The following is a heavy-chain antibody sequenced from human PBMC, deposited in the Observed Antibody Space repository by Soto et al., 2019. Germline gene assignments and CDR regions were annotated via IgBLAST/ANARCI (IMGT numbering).Heavy chain of an antibody. J-gene: IGHJ4*02. V-gene: IGHV4-4*02. CDR3: ARGRGYSYGYRHLDY. CDR2: IYHSGST. CDR1: GGSISSSNW. D-gene: IGHD5-18*01. Sequence: QVQLQESGPGLVKPSGTLSLTCAVSGGSISSSNWWSWVRQPPGKGLEWIGEIYHSGSTNYNPSRERRVTISVETSKHQFSRRWGSVTAADTAVYYCARGRGYSYGYRHLDYWGQGTLVTVSS.